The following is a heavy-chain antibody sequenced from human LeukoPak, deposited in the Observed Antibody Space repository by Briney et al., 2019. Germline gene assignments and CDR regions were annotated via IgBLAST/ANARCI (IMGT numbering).Heavy chain of an antibody. D-gene: IGHD5-18*01. CDR2: ISGSGGST. J-gene: IGHJ4*02. V-gene: IGHV3-23*01. CDR1: GFTFSSYA. Sequence: GGTLRLSCAASGFTFSSYAMSWVRQAPGKGLEWVSAISGSGGSTYYADSVKGRFTISRDNSKNTLYLQMNSLRAEDTAVYYCAKDKIQLWLRYYFDYWGQGTLVTVSS. CDR3: AKDKIQLWLRYYFDY.